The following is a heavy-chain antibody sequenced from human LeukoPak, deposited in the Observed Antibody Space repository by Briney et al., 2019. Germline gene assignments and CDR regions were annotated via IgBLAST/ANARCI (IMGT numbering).Heavy chain of an antibody. D-gene: IGHD3-3*01. CDR2: IYHSGST. CDR3: ARERKILLEWLFPSGSWFDP. V-gene: IGHV4-38-2*02. CDR1: GYSISSGYY. Sequence: SETPSLTCTVSGYSISSGYYWGWIRQPPGKGLEWIGSIYHSGSTYYNPSLKSRVTISVDTSKNQFSLKLSSVTAADTAVYYCARERKILLEWLFPSGSWFDPWGQGTLVTVSS. J-gene: IGHJ5*02.